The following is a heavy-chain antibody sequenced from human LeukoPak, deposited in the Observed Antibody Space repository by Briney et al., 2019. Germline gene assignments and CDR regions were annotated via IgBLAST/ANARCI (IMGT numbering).Heavy chain of an antibody. CDR3: ARDRIVGATDAFDI. D-gene: IGHD1-26*01. V-gene: IGHV3-7*01. Sequence: GGSLRLSCAASGFTFSSYWMSWVRQAPGKGLEGVAHIKQDGSEKYYVDSVKGRFTISRDNAKNSLYLQMNSLRAEDTAVYYCARDRIVGATDAFDIWGQGTMVTVSS. CDR2: IKQDGSEK. CDR1: GFTFSSYW. J-gene: IGHJ3*02.